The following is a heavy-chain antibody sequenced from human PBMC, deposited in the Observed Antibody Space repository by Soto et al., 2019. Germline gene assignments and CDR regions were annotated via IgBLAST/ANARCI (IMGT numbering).Heavy chain of an antibody. D-gene: IGHD2-2*01. CDR3: ARHHAYCTSTSCYFDY. V-gene: IGHV3-7*03. J-gene: IGHJ4*02. Sequence: GGSLRLSCAASGFTFSSYWMTWVRQAPGKGLEWVANTKQDGNEKYYVDSVKGRFTISRDNAKNSLFVQMNSLRAEDTAVYYCARHHAYCTSTSCYFDYWGQGTLVTVSS. CDR1: GFTFSSYW. CDR2: TKQDGNEK.